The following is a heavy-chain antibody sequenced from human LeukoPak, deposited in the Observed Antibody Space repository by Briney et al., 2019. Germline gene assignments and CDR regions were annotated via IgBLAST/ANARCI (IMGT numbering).Heavy chain of an antibody. CDR2: INQDGSEK. CDR1: GFTFSSYW. Sequence: SGGSLRLSCAASGFTFSSYWMSWVRQAPGKGLEWVVNINQDGSEKYYVDSLKGRFTISRDNAKNSLSLQMNSLRAEDTAVYYCARGKTTSGMSAGYWGQGTLVSVSP. CDR3: ARGKTTSGMSAGY. D-gene: IGHD1-1*01. J-gene: IGHJ1*01. V-gene: IGHV3-7*01.